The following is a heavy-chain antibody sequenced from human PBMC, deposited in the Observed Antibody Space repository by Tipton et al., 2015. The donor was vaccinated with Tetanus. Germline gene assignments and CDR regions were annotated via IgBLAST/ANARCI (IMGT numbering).Heavy chain of an antibody. D-gene: IGHD6-19*01. CDR3: ARENDRYSRGWFGGLRNMDV. CDR1: GGSISSSSYY. J-gene: IGHJ6*02. CDR2: IYYSGST. V-gene: IGHV4-39*02. Sequence: TLSLTCTVSGGSISSSSYYWGWIRQPPGKGLEWIGGIYYSGSTYYNPSLKSRVTISVDTSKNQFSLKLSSVTAADTAVYYCARENDRYSRGWFGGLRNMDVWGQGATVTVSS.